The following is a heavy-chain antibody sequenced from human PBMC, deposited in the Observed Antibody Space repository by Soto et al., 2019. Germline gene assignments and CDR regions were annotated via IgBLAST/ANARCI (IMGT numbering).Heavy chain of an antibody. V-gene: IGHV3-23*01. CDR2: ISGGGGSI. CDR1: GFTFSSYA. D-gene: IGHD3-3*01. CDR3: AKDRSGFPRDWFDP. Sequence: GGSLRLSCAASGFTFSSYAMSWVRQAPGKGLEWVSAISGGGGSIYYADSVKGRFIISRDNSKNTMYLQMNSLRAEDTAVYYCAKDRSGFPRDWFDPWGQGTLVT. J-gene: IGHJ5*02.